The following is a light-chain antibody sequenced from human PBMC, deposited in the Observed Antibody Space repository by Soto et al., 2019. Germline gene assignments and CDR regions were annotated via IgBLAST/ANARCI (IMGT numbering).Light chain of an antibody. V-gene: IGKV3-11*01. CDR2: DAS. J-gene: IGKJ5*01. CDR3: QQRSNWPPLT. Sequence: EIVLTQSPGTLSLSPGKRATLSCRASQSVSSYLAWYQQKPGQAPRLLIYDASNRATGIPARFSGSGSGTDFTLTISSLEPEDFAVYYCQQRSNWPPLTFGQGTRLEIK. CDR1: QSVSSY.